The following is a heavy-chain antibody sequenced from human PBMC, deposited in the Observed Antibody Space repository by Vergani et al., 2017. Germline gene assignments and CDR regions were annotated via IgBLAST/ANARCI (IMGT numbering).Heavy chain of an antibody. CDR1: GFSFSSFG. CDR2: IRYDGSNK. CDR3: AKDGLAYGSGSWYY. V-gene: IGHV3-30*02. Sequence: QVQLVEPGGGVVQPGGSLRLSCAASGFSFSSFGMHWVRQAPGKGLEWVTFIRYDGSNKYYADSVKGRFTISRDNSKNTVYLQMNSLRTGDTAVYYCAKDGLAYGSGSWYYWGRGTLVTVSS. D-gene: IGHD3-10*01. J-gene: IGHJ4*02.